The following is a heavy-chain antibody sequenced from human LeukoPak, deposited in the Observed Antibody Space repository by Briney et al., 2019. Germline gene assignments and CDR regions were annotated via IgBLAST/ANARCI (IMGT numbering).Heavy chain of an antibody. J-gene: IGHJ4*02. Sequence: RASVKVSCKASGYTFTSYGITWVRQAPGQSLEWMGWINPYNGNTHYAPKLQSRVTMTTDTSTGTASMELRSLRYDDTAVYYCARVPGRVVYAHSDYWGQGTLVTVSS. CDR1: GYTFTSYG. CDR2: INPYNGNT. V-gene: IGHV1-18*01. D-gene: IGHD2-8*02. CDR3: ARVPGRVVYAHSDY.